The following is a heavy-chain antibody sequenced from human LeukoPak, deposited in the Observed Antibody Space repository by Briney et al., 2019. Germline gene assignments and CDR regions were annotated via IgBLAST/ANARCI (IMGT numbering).Heavy chain of an antibody. CDR3: ARGGSGFLILYY. CDR1: GFTVSSNY. D-gene: IGHD3-22*01. J-gene: IGHJ4*02. Sequence: GGSLRLSCAASGFTVSSNYMSWVRQAPGKGLEWVANIKQDGSEKDYVDSVKGRFTIFRDNAKNSLYLQMNSLRVEDTAVYYCARGGSGFLILYYWGQGTLVTVSS. V-gene: IGHV3-7*01. CDR2: IKQDGSEK.